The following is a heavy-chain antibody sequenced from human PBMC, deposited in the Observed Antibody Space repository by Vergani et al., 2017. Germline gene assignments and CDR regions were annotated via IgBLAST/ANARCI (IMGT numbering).Heavy chain of an antibody. CDR3: AREIGSDYYDSSGYSHFDY. D-gene: IGHD3-22*01. CDR1: GYTFTNYI. CDR2: ISAYNGNT. Sequence: QVQLVQSGAEVKKPGASVKVSCKASGYTFTNYIITWVRQAPGQGLEGMGWISAYNGNTNYAKKLQGRVTMTTDTSTSTAYMELRSLRSDDTAVYYCAREIGSDYYDSSGYSHFDYWGQGTLVTVSS. J-gene: IGHJ4*02. V-gene: IGHV1-18*04.